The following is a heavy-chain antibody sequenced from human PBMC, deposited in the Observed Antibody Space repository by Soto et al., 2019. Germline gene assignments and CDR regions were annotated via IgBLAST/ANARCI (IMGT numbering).Heavy chain of an antibody. D-gene: IGHD6-6*01. V-gene: IGHV1-46*01. J-gene: IGHJ6*02. CDR1: GYSFTNYY. CDR2: INPSGGST. Sequence: QVQLVQSGAEVKKPGASVKVSCKASGYSFTNYYIHWVRQAPGQGLEWMRIINPSGGSTSYAQESPGRVTMTXXTXPXXVYMERSSVGSEDSDVYYGARVGYSSSSGSSGMDVWGQGTTVTVSS. CDR3: ARVGYSSSSGSSGMDV.